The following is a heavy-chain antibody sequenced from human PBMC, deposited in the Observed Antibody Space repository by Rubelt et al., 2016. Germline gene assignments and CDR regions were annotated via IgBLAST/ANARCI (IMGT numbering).Heavy chain of an antibody. CDR2: IYYTGST. Sequence: QVQLQESGPGLVKPSETLSLTCTVSGGSISSYYWSWIRQPPGKGLEWIGYIYYTGSTTYHPSLKSRVAISVDTSKNQFSLKLNSVTAADTAVYYCARSNSAEYWGQGTLVTVSS. CDR1: GGSISSYY. V-gene: IGHV4-59*12. D-gene: IGHD4-23*01. J-gene: IGHJ4*02. CDR3: ARSNSAEY.